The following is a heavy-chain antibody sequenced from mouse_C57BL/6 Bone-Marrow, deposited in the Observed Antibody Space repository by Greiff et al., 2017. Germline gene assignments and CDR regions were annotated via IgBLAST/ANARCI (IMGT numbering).Heavy chain of an antibody. J-gene: IGHJ4*01. Sequence: QVQLQQSGPGLVQPSQSLSITCTVPGFSLTSYGVHWVRQSPGKGLEWLGVIWSGGSTDYNAAFISRLSISKDNSKSQVFFKMNILQADDTAIYYCARGISGGYYAMDYWGQGTSVTVSS. CDR1: GFSLTSYG. V-gene: IGHV2-2*01. CDR2: IWSGGST. CDR3: ARGISGGYYAMDY.